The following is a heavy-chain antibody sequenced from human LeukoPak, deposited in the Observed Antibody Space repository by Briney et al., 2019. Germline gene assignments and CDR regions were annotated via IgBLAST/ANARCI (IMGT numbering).Heavy chain of an antibody. CDR2: IYTSGST. D-gene: IGHD1-26*01. V-gene: IGHV4-61*02. Sequence: SETLSLACTVSGGSISSGSYYWSWIRQPAGKGLEWIGRIYTSGSTNYNPSLKSRVTISVDTSKNQFSLKLSSVTAADTAVYYCARARDSGSYYYYYYMDVWGKGATVTVSS. CDR3: ARARDSGSYYYYYYMDV. CDR1: GGSISSGSYY. J-gene: IGHJ6*03.